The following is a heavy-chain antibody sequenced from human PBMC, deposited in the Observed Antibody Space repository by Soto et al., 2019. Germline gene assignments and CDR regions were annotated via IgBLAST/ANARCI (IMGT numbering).Heavy chain of an antibody. V-gene: IGHV3-23*01. CDR2: ISGSGGST. CDR1: GFTFSSYA. CDR3: AKDQGIVGAPGAFDI. Sequence: GESLKISCAASGFTFSSYAMSWVRQAPGKGLEWVSAISGSGGSTYYADSVKGRFTISRDNSKNTLYLQMNSLRAEDTAVYYCAKDQGIVGAPGAFDIWGQGTMVTVSS. J-gene: IGHJ3*02. D-gene: IGHD1-26*01.